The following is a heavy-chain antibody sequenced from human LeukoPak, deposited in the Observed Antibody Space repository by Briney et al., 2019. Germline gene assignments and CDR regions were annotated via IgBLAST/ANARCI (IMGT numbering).Heavy chain of an antibody. CDR2: INPAGTET. CDR3: ARFGYVAAVDL. CDR1: GFSFSAYW. J-gene: IGHJ4*02. Sequence: GGSLRPSCAASGFSFSAYWMTWVRQAPGTGLEWVANINPAGTETYYVDLVKGRFTISRDNAKNLLYLQMNSLRAEDTAVYYCARFGYVAAVDLWGQGTLVTVSS. D-gene: IGHD2-15*01. V-gene: IGHV3-7*01.